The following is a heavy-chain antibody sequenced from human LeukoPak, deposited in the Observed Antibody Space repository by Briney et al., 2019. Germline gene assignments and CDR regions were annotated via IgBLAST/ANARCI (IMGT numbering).Heavy chain of an antibody. D-gene: IGHD6-13*01. CDR3: TKDSRYSSTWYMPGAFDY. V-gene: IGHV3-9*01. CDR2: ISWNSAGI. Sequence: GRSLRLSCAASGFTFGDYAMHWVPEVPRKGLEWVSGISWNSAGIGYADSVKGRFTISRDNAKNYLYLQMNSLSDEDTALYYCTKDSRYSSTWYMPGAFDYWGQGTLVTVSS. J-gene: IGHJ4*02. CDR1: GFTFGDYA.